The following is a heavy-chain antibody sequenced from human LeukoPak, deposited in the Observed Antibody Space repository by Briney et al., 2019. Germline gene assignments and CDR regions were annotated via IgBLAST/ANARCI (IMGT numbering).Heavy chain of an antibody. CDR1: GYTFTSYG. D-gene: IGHD1-26*01. CDR3: ARGAGYSGSYYKADYYYYMDV. V-gene: IGHV1-2*02. Sequence: ASVKVSCKASGYTFTSYGISWVRQAPGQGLEWMGWINPNSGGTNYAQKFQGRVTMTRDTSISTAYMELSRLRSDDTAVYYCARGAGYSGSYYKADYYYYMDVWGKGTTVTISS. J-gene: IGHJ6*03. CDR2: INPNSGGT.